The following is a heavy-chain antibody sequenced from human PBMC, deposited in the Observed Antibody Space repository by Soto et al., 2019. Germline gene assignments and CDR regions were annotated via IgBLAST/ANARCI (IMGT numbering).Heavy chain of an antibody. CDR1: GFTFSSYW. CDR2: INSDGSST. D-gene: IGHD3-22*01. J-gene: IGHJ4*02. Sequence: EVQLVESGGGLVQPGGSLRLSCAASGFTFSSYWKHWVRQAPGKGLVWVSRINSDGSSTTYADSVKGRFIISRDNAKNTLYLQMNSLRAEDTAVYYCTRPRYDGSGTPFDHWGQGTLVTVSS. CDR3: TRPRYDGSGTPFDH. V-gene: IGHV3-74*01.